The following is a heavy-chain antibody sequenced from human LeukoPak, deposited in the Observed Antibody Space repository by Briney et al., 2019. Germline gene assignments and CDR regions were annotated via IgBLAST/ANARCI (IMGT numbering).Heavy chain of an antibody. CDR1: GFTFSSCA. D-gene: IGHD3-22*01. CDR3: AKGWDSSGYWGDAFDI. CDR2: ISGSGGTT. V-gene: IGHV3-23*01. J-gene: IGHJ3*02. Sequence: PGGSVRLSCAASGFTFSSCAMSWVRQSPGRGLEWVSAISGSGGTTYYADSVKGRFTISRDNSRSTLYLQMNRLRAEDTAVYYCAKGWDSSGYWGDAFDISGQGTMVTVSS.